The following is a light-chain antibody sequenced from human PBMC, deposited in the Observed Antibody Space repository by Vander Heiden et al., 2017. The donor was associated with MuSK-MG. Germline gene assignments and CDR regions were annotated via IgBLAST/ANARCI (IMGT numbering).Light chain of an antibody. J-gene: IGLJ2*01. CDR1: SGINVGTYR. V-gene: IGLV5-45*01. CDR2: YKLDSDK. Sequence: QAVLTQPASLSASPGASASLTCTLRSGINVGTYRIYWYQQKPGSPPQYLLRYKLDSDKQQGSGVPSRFSGSKDASANAGILLISGLQSEDEAYYYCMIWHSSAVVFGGGTKLTVL. CDR3: MIWHSSAVV.